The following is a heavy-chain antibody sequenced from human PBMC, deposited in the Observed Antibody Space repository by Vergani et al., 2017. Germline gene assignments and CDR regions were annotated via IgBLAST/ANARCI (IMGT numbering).Heavy chain of an antibody. D-gene: IGHD2-21*01. J-gene: IGHJ6*03. CDR2: ISSSSSYI. Sequence: EVQLVESGGGLVKPGGSLRLPCAASGYTFSRYSMNWVRQAPGKGREWVSSISSSSSYINYAHSVKGRFSISRDNAKNSLYLQMNSLRAEDTAVYYCAKVNDVRYYYYYMDVWGKGTTVTVSS. CDR1: GYTFSRYS. CDR3: AKVNDVRYYYYYMDV. V-gene: IGHV3-21*01.